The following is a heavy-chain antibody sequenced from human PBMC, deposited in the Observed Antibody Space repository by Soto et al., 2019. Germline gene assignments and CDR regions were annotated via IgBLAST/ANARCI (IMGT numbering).Heavy chain of an antibody. J-gene: IGHJ5*02. D-gene: IGHD2-15*01. Sequence: PGGSLRLSCAASGFTFSDYYMSWLRQPPGKGLEWVSYISKSGSIIHFADSVKGRFAISRDNAKNTLYLQMSSLRSEDTAVYYCARGIATGQLDPWGQGTLVTVSS. CDR3: ARGIATGQLDP. V-gene: IGHV3-11*04. CDR2: ISKSGSII. CDR1: GFTFSDYY.